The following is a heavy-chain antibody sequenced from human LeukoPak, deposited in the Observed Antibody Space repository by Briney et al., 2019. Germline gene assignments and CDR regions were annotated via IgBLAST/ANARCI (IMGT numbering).Heavy chain of an antibody. V-gene: IGHV4-59*01. CDR1: GGSISSYY. CDR3: ARVGRDGYNYPLDY. D-gene: IGHD5-24*01. J-gene: IGHJ4*02. CDR2: IYYSGST. Sequence: SETLSLTCTVSGGSISSYYWSWIRQPPGKGLEWIGYIYYSGSTNYNPSLKSRVTISVDTSKNQFSLKLSSVTAADTAVYYCARVGRDGYNYPLDYWGQGTLVTVSS.